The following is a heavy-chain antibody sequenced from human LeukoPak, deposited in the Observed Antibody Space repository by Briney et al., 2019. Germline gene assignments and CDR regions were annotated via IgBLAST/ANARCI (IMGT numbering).Heavy chain of an antibody. CDR2: ISGSGGTT. D-gene: IGHD4-11*01. CDR1: GFTFSRNA. J-gene: IGHJ4*02. Sequence: PGGSLRLSCVAPGFTFSRNALTWVRQAPGKGLECVSVISGSGGTTNYVDSVKGRFSISRDNSKNTLYLQMNSLRAGDTAVYYCVRGRIDYPWYFDYWGEGTLVSVSS. V-gene: IGHV3-23*01. CDR3: VRGRIDYPWYFDY.